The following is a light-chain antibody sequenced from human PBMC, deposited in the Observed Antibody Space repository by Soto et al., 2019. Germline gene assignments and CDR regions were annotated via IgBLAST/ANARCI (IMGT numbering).Light chain of an antibody. J-gene: IGKJ1*01. CDR3: QQYGSSPWT. V-gene: IGKV3-20*01. CDR2: GAS. Sequence: EIVLTQSPGTLSLSPGERATLSCRASQSVSSSSLAWYQQKPGQAPRLLIYGASGRATDIPDSFSGSGSGTDFTLTISRLEPEDFAVYYCQQYGSSPWTFGQGTKVEVK. CDR1: QSVSSSS.